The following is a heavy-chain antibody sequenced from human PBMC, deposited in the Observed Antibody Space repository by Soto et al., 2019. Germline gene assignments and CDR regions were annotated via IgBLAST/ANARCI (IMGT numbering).Heavy chain of an antibody. CDR3: ARDRWACSSTSCYSGSPWFDP. CDR1: GYAFTNYY. CDR2: IHPSGGST. V-gene: IGHV1-46*01. D-gene: IGHD2-2*02. J-gene: IGHJ5*02. Sequence: ASVKVSCKASGYAFTNYYIHWVRQAPGQGLEWMGKIHPSGGSTNSAQKFQGRVTMTRDTSTSTVYMELSSLRSEDTAIYYCARDRWACSSTSCYSGSPWFDPWGQGTLVTVSS.